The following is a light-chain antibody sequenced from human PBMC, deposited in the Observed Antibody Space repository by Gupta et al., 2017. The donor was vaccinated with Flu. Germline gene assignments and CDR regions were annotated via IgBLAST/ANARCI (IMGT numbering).Light chain of an antibody. CDR2: EVT. V-gene: IGLV2-18*02. CDR1: SSDIGTYNR. CDR3: SSYTSSYTFV. Sequence: QSALTQPPSVSGSPGQSVTISCTGTSSDIGTYNRVPWYQQPPGTAPKLMIYEVTNRPSGVPDRFSGSKSGNTASLTISGLQGEDEADYYCSSYTSSYTFVFGTGTKVTVL. J-gene: IGLJ1*01.